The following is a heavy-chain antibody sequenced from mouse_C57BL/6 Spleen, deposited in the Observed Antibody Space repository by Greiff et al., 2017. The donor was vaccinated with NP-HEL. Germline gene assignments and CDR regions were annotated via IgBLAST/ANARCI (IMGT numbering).Heavy chain of an antibody. D-gene: IGHD1-1*01. CDR2: IWSDGST. CDR1: GFSLTSYG. Sequence: VKLMESGPGLVAPSQSLSITCTVSGFSLTSYGVHWVRQPPGKGLEWLVVIWSDGSTTYNSALKSRLSISKDNSKSQVFLKMNSLQTDDTAMYYCARHVVDEDYAMDYWGQGTSVTVSS. CDR3: ARHVVDEDYAMDY. V-gene: IGHV2-6-1*01. J-gene: IGHJ4*01.